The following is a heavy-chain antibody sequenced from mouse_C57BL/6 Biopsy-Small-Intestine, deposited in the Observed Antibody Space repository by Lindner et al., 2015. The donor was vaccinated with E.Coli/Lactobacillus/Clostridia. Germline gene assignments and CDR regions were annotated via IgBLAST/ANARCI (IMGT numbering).Heavy chain of an antibody. CDR2: VSSGSSTI. J-gene: IGHJ4*01. D-gene: IGHD1-1*01. CDR1: GFTFSDFG. Sequence: VQLQESGGGLVKPGGSLKLSCAASGFTFSDFGMHWVRQAPEKGLEWVAYVSSGSSTIYYADTVKGRFTISRDNAKNTLFLQMTSLRSEDTAMYYCTRGTSGGMDYWGQGTSVTVSS. CDR3: TRGTSGGMDY. V-gene: IGHV5-17*01.